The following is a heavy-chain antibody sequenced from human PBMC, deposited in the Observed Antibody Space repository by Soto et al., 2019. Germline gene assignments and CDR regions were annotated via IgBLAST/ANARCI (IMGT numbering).Heavy chain of an antibody. Sequence: GPLLLSCAASGFTFSIYGMHWVRQTPGKGLEWVALVADEGYNRYYADSVKVRFTISRDNYQNTVYLQMNSLRAEDTAVYYCAKEGKNFYYYFDSWGQGTQVTV. CDR2: VADEGYNR. V-gene: IGHV3-30*18. D-gene: IGHD1-26*01. J-gene: IGHJ4*02. CDR3: AKEGKNFYYYFDS. CDR1: GFTFSIYG.